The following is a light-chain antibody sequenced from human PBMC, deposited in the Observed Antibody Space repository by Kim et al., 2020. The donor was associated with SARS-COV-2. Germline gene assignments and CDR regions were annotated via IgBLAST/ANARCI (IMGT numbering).Light chain of an antibody. Sequence: VSPGQPASITCSGDKLWDKYAGWYQQKPGQSPGLVIEQDSKRPSGIPARFSGSNAGNTATLTISGTQAMDEADYYGQAWDRTTVVFGGGTQLTVL. CDR3: QAWDRTTVV. J-gene: IGLJ2*01. V-gene: IGLV3-1*01. CDR1: KLWDKY. CDR2: QDS.